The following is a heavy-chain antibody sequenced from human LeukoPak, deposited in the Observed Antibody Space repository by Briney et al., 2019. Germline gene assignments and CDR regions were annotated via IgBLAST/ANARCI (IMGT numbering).Heavy chain of an antibody. CDR1: GGSISSSSYY. J-gene: IGHJ4*02. CDR2: IYYSGST. Sequence: SETLSLACTVSGGSISSSSYYWGWIRQPPGKGLEWIGSIYYSGSTYYNPSLKSRVTISVDTSKNQFSLKLSSVTAADTAVYYCARVAAQHFDYWGQGTLVTVSS. CDR3: ARVAAQHFDY. V-gene: IGHV4-39*07.